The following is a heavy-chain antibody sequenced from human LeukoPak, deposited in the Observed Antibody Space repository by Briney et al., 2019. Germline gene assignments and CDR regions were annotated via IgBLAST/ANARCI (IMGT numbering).Heavy chain of an antibody. CDR2: ISSSSSYI. CDR1: GFTFSSYS. J-gene: IGHJ3*02. Sequence: GGSLRLSCAASGFTFSSYSMNWVRQAPGKGLEWVSSISSSSSYIYYADSVKGRFTISRDNAKTSLYLQMSSLRAEDTAVYYCARDLGEDSSSWYMGAFDIWGQGTMVTVSS. V-gene: IGHV3-21*01. D-gene: IGHD6-13*01. CDR3: ARDLGEDSSSWYMGAFDI.